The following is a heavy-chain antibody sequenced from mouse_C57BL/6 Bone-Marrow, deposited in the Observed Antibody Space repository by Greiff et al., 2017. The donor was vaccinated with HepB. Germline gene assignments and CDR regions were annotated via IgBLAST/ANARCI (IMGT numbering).Heavy chain of an antibody. Sequence: DVKLQESGTVLARPGASVKMSCKTSGYTFTSYWMHWVKQRPGQGLEWIGAIYPGNSDTSYNQKFKGKAKLTAVTSASTAYMELSSLTNEDSAVYYCTRSWYDPYYFDYWGQGTTLTVSS. J-gene: IGHJ2*01. CDR3: TRSWYDPYYFDY. V-gene: IGHV1-5*01. CDR2: IYPGNSDT. D-gene: IGHD2-10*02. CDR1: GYTFTSYW.